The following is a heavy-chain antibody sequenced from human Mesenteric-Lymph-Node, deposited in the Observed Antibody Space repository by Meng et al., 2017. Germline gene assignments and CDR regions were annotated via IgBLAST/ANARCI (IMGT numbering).Heavy chain of an antibody. J-gene: IGHJ4*02. CDR1: GGSFSGYY. CDR3: ARAGVAVAGIFDY. Sequence: SETLSLTCAVYGGSFSGYYWSWIRQPPGKGLEWIGEINHSGSTNYNPSLKSRVTISVDTSKNQFSLKLSSVTAADTAVYYCARAGVAVAGIFDYWGQGTLVTVSS. D-gene: IGHD6-19*01. V-gene: IGHV4-34*01. CDR2: INHSGST.